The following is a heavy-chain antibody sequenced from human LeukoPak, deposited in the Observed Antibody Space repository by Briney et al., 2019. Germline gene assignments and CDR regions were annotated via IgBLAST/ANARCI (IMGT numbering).Heavy chain of an antibody. CDR2: IIPILGIP. V-gene: IGHV1-69*04. CDR3: ATEAIVVVTARDYWYFDL. J-gene: IGHJ2*01. CDR1: RDTFSSYA. D-gene: IGHD2-21*02. Sequence: SVKVSCKASRDTFSSYAISWVRQAPGQGLEWMGRIIPILGIPNYAQKFQGRVTITADKSTTTAYMELSSLRSEDTAVYYCATEAIVVVTARDYWYFDLWGRGTLVTVSS.